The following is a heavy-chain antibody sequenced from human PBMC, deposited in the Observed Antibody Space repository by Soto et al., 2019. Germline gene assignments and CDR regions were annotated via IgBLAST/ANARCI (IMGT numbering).Heavy chain of an antibody. D-gene: IGHD2-2*01. CDR1: GFTFTNYW. Sequence: GESLKISCMGSGFTFTNYWIAWVRQMPGKGLEWMGIIYPGDSETSYSPSFQGQVTISADKSINTAYLHWSSLKASDTAMYYCAKHEGYCSSTTCSNFDYWGQGTLVTVSS. CDR3: AKHEGYCSSTTCSNFDY. J-gene: IGHJ4*02. V-gene: IGHV5-51*01. CDR2: IYPGDSET.